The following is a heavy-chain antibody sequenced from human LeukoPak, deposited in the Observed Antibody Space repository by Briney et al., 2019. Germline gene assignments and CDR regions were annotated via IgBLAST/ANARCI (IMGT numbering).Heavy chain of an antibody. Sequence: PSETLSLTCTVSGGSISGYFWSWIRQPPGKGLEWIGYIHYSGSTNYNPFLNSRVTISVDTSKNQFSLRLSSVTAADTAVYYCARYGITRVRGAKYSLWSWGPGTPVTVSP. CDR2: IHYSGST. D-gene: IGHD3-10*01. J-gene: IGHJ5*01. CDR3: ARYGITRVRGAKYSLWS. V-gene: IGHV4-59*08. CDR1: GGSISGYF.